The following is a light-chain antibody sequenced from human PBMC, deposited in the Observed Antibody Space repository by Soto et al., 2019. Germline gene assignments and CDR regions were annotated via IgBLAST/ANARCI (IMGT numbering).Light chain of an antibody. CDR2: DAS. Sequence: EIVSTQSPATLSLSPGERATLSCRASQSVTSYLAWYQQKPGQAPRLLIYDASNRATGIPARFSGSGSGTDFTLTISRLEPEDFAVYYCQQYGSSPYTFGQGTRLEIK. J-gene: IGKJ5*01. V-gene: IGKV3-20*01. CDR3: QQYGSSPYT. CDR1: QSVTSY.